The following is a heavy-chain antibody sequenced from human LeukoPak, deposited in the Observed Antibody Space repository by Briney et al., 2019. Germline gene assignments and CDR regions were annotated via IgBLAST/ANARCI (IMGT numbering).Heavy chain of an antibody. CDR2: IHSGGST. Sequence: GKSLRLSCAASGFIVSSNYMSWVRRAPGKGLECVSVIHSGGSTYYADSVKGRFTISRDNSKNTLYLQMNSLRAEDTAVYYCAKPAGSDYFDYWGQGTLVTVFS. CDR3: AKPAGSDYFDY. CDR1: GFIVSSNY. V-gene: IGHV3-53*01. J-gene: IGHJ4*02.